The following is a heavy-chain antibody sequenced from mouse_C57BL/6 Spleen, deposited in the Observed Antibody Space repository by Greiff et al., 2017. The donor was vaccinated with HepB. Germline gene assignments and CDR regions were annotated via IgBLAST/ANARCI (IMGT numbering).Heavy chain of an antibody. CDR1: GYTFTEYT. CDR2: FYPGSGSI. J-gene: IGHJ3*01. Sequence: VKLQESGAELVKPGASVKLSCKASGYTFTEYTIHWVKQRSGQGLEWIGWFYPGSGSIKYNEKFKDKATLTADKSSRTVYMELSRLTSEDAAVYFCARNEDYYGNPFAYWGQGTLVTVSA. D-gene: IGHD2-1*01. CDR3: ARNEDYYGNPFAY. V-gene: IGHV1-62-2*01.